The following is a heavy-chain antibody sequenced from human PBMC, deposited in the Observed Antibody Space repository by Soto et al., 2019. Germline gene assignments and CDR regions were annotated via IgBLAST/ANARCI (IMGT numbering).Heavy chain of an antibody. Sequence: QITLKESGPTLVEPTQTLTLTCSFSGFSLTSSGVGVGWLRQAPGKALECLGIIYWDGDRRYNPSLKERLTITKXXPXNXAGLTTTYMEPVDTATYYCAHRDPYNSYWDVGWFDPWGQGTLVTVS. V-gene: IGHV2-5*02. CDR2: IYWDGDR. J-gene: IGHJ5*02. CDR1: GFSLTSSGVG. D-gene: IGHD1-20*01. CDR3: AHRDPYNSYWDVGWFDP.